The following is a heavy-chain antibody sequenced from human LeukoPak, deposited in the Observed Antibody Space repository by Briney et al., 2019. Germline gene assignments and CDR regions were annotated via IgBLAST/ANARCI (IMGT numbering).Heavy chain of an antibody. CDR3: AKDPSDYGDTETDFFDY. J-gene: IGHJ4*02. Sequence: PGRSLRLSRAASGFTFSSYGMHWVRQAPGKGLEWVAVISYDGTKEYYVDSVKGRFTISRDNSKSTLYLQMNSLRAEDSAVYHCAKDPSDYGDTETDFFDYWGQGILVTVSS. CDR1: GFTFSSYG. CDR2: ISYDGTKE. V-gene: IGHV3-30*18. D-gene: IGHD4-17*01.